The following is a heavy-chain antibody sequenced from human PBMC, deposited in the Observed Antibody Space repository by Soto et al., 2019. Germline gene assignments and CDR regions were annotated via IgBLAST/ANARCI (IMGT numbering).Heavy chain of an antibody. CDR3: ARVTADTAMIGD. CDR2: IYYSGST. CDR1: GGSISSGDYY. J-gene: IGHJ4*02. Sequence: SETLSLTCTVSGGSISSGDYYWSWIRQPPGKGLEWIGYIYYSGSTYYNPSLKSRVTISVDTSKNQFSLKLSSVTAADTAVYYCARVTADTAMIGDWGQGTLVTVSS. V-gene: IGHV4-30-4*02. D-gene: IGHD5-18*01.